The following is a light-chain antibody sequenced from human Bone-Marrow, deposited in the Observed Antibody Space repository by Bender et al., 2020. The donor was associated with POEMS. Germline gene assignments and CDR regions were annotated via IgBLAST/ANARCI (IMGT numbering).Light chain of an antibody. Sequence: QSALTQPPSASGSPGQSVTISCTGTSSDVGRYNLVSWYQQHPGKAPKLMIYDVSDRPSGVPDRFSGSKSGTSASLAITGLQAEDEGDYYCQSYDNSLGGWVFGGGTKLTVL. J-gene: IGLJ3*02. CDR3: QSYDNSLGGWV. V-gene: IGLV2-11*01. CDR2: DVS. CDR1: SSDVGRYNL.